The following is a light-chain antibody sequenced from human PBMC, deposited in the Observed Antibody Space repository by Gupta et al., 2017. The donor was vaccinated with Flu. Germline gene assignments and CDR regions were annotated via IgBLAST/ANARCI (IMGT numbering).Light chain of an antibody. J-gene: IGLJ1*01. CDR1: SSNIGSNY. V-gene: IGLV1-47*01. CDR2: RNN. Sequence: QSVLTQPPSASGTPGQRVTLSCSGSSSNIGSNYVYWYQQLPGTAPKLLIYRNNQRPSGVPDRFSGSKSGTSASLAISGLRSEDEADYYCAAGDDSLRVGVFGTGTKVTVL. CDR3: AAGDDSLRVGV.